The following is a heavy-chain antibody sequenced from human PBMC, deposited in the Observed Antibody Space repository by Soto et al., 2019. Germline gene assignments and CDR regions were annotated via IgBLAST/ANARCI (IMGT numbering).Heavy chain of an antibody. D-gene: IGHD6-19*01. V-gene: IGHV3-23*01. CDR2: ISGSGGST. CDR1: GFTFSSYA. J-gene: IGHJ4*02. CDR3: AKDPQSSAQWLVFDY. Sequence: VQLLESGGGLVQPGGSLRLSCATSGFTFSSYAMSWVRQAPGKGLEWVSAISGSGGSTYYADSVKGRFTISRDNSKKTLYLQMNSLRAEDTAVYYCAKDPQSSAQWLVFDYWGQGTLVTVSS.